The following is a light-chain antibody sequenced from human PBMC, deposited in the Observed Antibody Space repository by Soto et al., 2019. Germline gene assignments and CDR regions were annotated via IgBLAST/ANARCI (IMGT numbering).Light chain of an antibody. Sequence: QSVLTQPPSASGSPGQSVTISCTGTSSDVGGYNYVSWYQQHPGKAPKLMIYEVSKRPPGVPDRFSGSKSGNTASLTVSGLQAEDEADYYCSSYAGSNNLGVFGTGTKVTVL. CDR1: SSDVGGYNY. J-gene: IGLJ1*01. CDR3: SSYAGSNNLGV. CDR2: EVS. V-gene: IGLV2-8*01.